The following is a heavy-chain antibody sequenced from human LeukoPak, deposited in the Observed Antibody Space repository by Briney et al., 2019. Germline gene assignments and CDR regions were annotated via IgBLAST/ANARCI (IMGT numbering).Heavy chain of an antibody. Sequence: PSQTLSLTCTVSGGSISSGSYYWSWIRQPAGKGLEWIGRIYTSGSTNYNPSLKSRVTISVDTSKNQFSLKLSSVTTAESAVYYCARSPRLRRYGYGPWELPVSYFDNWGQGTLVTVSS. CDR2: IYTSGST. CDR3: ARSPRLRRYGYGPWELPVSYFDN. CDR1: GGSISSGSYY. V-gene: IGHV4-61*02. D-gene: IGHD1-26*01. J-gene: IGHJ4*02.